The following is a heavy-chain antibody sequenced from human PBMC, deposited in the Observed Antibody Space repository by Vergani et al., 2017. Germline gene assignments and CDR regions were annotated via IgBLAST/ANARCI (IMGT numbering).Heavy chain of an antibody. CDR3: ARHRCSGGFFPSSYCYGMDV. D-gene: IGHD3-10*02. CDR2: IHHSGDT. CDR1: DSSIMTNPY. V-gene: IGHV4-38-2*01. J-gene: IGHJ6*04. Sequence: QVQLQESGPGLVKPSETLTLTCDVSDSSIMTNPYWGWFRQSPGKGLEWIGCIHHSGDTHYNSSLKSRFSISIVSSSKFSLSLTSVTAADTAIYYCARHRCSGGFFPSSYCYGMDVWGKGTTVTDSS.